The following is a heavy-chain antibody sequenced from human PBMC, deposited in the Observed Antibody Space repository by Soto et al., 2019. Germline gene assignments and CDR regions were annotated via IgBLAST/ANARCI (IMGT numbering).Heavy chain of an antibody. D-gene: IGHD3-10*01. Sequence: QVPLVQSGAEVKKPGASVKVSCKASGYTFTSYGISGVRQAPGQGLEWMGWISAYNGNTNYAQQLQGRVTMTTDTSTSTALMELRSLRADYTAVYYWARELIYGSGSYYWGPGSLVTVAS. J-gene: IGHJ4*02. CDR3: ARELIYGSGSYY. CDR1: GYTFTSYG. CDR2: ISAYNGNT. V-gene: IGHV1-18*01.